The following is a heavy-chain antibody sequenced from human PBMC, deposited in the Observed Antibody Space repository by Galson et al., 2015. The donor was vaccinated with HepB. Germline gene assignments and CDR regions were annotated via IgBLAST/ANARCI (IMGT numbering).Heavy chain of an antibody. CDR2: IYYSGST. D-gene: IGHD2-2*02. Sequence: ETLSLTCTVSGGSISSYYWSWIRQPPGKGLEWIGYIYYSGSTNYNPSLKSRVTISVDTSKNQFSLKLSSVTAADTAVYYCARVYVVPAAIHVYYYYMDVWGKGTTVTVSS. CDR3: ARVYVVPAAIHVYYYYMDV. J-gene: IGHJ6*03. V-gene: IGHV4-59*01. CDR1: GGSISSYY.